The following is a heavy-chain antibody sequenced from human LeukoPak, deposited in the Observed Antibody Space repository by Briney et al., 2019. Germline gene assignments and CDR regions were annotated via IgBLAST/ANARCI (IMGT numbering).Heavy chain of an antibody. J-gene: IGHJ4*02. V-gene: IGHV4-38-2*01. CDR1: GYSISSGYY. D-gene: IGHD4-17*01. Sequence: SETLSLTCAVSGYSISSGYYWGWIRQPPGKGLEWIGRIYHSGSTYYNPSLKSRVTISVDTSKNQFSLKLSSVTAADTAVYYCARGAATVTTPFDYWGQGTLVTVSS. CDR2: IYHSGST. CDR3: ARGAATVTTPFDY.